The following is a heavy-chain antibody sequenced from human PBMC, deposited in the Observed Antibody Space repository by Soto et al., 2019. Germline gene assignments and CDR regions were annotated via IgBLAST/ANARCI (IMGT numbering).Heavy chain of an antibody. D-gene: IGHD3-22*01. CDR1: GYTFTSYY. V-gene: IGHV1-46*01. CDR3: ARDSSGYYFDY. CDR2: INPSGGST. Sequence: ASVKVSCKASGYTFTSYYMHWVRQAPGQGLEWMGIINPSGGSTSCAQKFQGRVTMTRDTSTSTVYMELSSLRSEDTAVYYCARDSSGYYFDYWGQGTLVTVSS. J-gene: IGHJ4*02.